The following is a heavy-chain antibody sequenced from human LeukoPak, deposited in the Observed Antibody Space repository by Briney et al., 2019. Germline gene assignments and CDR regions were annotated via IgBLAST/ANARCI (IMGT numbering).Heavy chain of an antibody. J-gene: IGHJ4*02. D-gene: IGHD5-18*01. CDR3: ARGLGYSYGYYFDY. CDR1: GGSISFYY. V-gene: IGHV4-59*12. Sequence: SETLSLTCAVSGGSISFYYWSWIRQPPGKGLEWIGYIYHSGITNYNPSLKSRVTISVDTSKNQFSLKLSSVTAADTAVYYCARGLGYSYGYYFDYWGQGTLVTVSS. CDR2: IYHSGIT.